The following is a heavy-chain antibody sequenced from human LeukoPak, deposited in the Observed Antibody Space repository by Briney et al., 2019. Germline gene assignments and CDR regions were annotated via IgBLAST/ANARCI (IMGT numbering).Heavy chain of an antibody. J-gene: IGHJ4*02. D-gene: IGHD3-22*01. CDR1: RGSISTSNHY. CDR3: ARGLDDSSGYYYDY. Sequence: SETLSLTCTVSRGSISTSNHYWGWIRQPPGKGLEWIGSAHSSGSTFYNPSLKSRVTISVDRTNNHLSLKLSSVTAADTALYYCARGLDDSSGYYYDYWGQGTLATVSS. CDR2: AHSSGST. V-gene: IGHV4-39*07.